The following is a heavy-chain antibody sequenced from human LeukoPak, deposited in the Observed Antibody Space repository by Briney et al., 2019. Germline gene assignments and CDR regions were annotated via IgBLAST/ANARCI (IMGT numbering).Heavy chain of an antibody. D-gene: IGHD6-13*01. Sequence: SETLSLTCTVSGGSISSSSYYWGWIRQPPGKGLEWIGSIYYSGSTYYNPSLKSRVTISVDTSKNQFSLKLSSVTAADTAVYYCASDTGIAAADYNWFDPWGQGTLVTVSS. CDR2: IYYSGST. CDR1: GGSISSSSYY. V-gene: IGHV4-39*07. CDR3: ASDTGIAAADYNWFDP. J-gene: IGHJ5*02.